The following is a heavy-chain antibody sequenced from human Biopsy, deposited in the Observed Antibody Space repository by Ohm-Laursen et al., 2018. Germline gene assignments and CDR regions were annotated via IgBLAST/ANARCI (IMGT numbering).Heavy chain of an antibody. CDR3: ARDKYRSWNYFDN. V-gene: IGHV1-2*02. CDR1: GYTFSGYY. D-gene: IGHD6-19*01. CDR2: INPDSGVT. J-gene: IGHJ4*02. Sequence: ASVKVSCNASGYTFSGYYMHWVRQAPGQGLEWMGWINPDSGVTNYAQKFQGRVTMTRDTSISTAYMELSRLGSDDTAVYYCARDKYRSWNYFDNWGQGSLVTVSS.